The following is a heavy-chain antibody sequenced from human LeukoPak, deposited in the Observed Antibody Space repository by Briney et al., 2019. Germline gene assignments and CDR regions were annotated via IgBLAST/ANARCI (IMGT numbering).Heavy chain of an antibody. CDR1: GGSISRYY. CDR2: IYYSGST. D-gene: IGHD5-12*01. V-gene: IGHV4-59*08. CDR3: ASNIVATVGDAFDI. J-gene: IGHJ3*02. Sequence: SETLSLTCTVSGGSISRYYWSWIRQPPGKGLEWIGYIYYSGSTNYNPSLKSRVTISVDTSKNQFSLKLSSVTAADTAVYYCASNIVATVGDAFDIWGQGTMVTVSS.